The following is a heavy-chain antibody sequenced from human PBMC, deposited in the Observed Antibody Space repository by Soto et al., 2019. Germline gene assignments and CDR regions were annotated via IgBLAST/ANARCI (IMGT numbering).Heavy chain of an antibody. D-gene: IGHD3-3*01. CDR2: IYYSGST. CDR3: ARDRPFGGMDV. V-gene: IGHV4-59*01. CDR1: GGSISSYY. J-gene: IGHJ6*02. Sequence: SETLSLTCTVSGGSISSYYWSWIRQPPGKGLEWIGYIYYSGSTNYNPSLKSRVTISVDTSKNQFSLKLSSVTAADTAVYYCARDRPFGGMDVWGQGTTVTVSS.